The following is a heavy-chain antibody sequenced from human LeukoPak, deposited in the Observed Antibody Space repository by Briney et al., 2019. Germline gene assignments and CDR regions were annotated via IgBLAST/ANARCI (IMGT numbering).Heavy chain of an antibody. J-gene: IGHJ4*02. Sequence: PSETLSLTCTVYGGSLSGYYWSWIRQPPGKGLEWIGEINHSGSTNYNPSLKSRVTISVDTSKNQFSLKLSSVTAADTAVYYCARRGRGYGLNHWGQGTLVTVSS. CDR1: GGSLSGYY. V-gene: IGHV4-34*01. D-gene: IGHD5-18*01. CDR3: ARRGRGYGLNH. CDR2: INHSGST.